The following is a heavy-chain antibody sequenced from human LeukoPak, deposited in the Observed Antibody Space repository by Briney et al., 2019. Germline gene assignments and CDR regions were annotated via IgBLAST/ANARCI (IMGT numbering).Heavy chain of an antibody. CDR2: IDPSESHI. CDR1: GYSFTSNW. Sequence: GGSLRLSCNGSGYSFTSNWISWVRQMPGKGLEWMGRIDPSESHINYSPSFQGHVTISVDKSISTAYLQWSSLRASDTAMYYCARQGRGSYRRDFDYWGQGTLVTVSS. CDR3: ARQGRGSYRRDFDY. J-gene: IGHJ4*02. D-gene: IGHD1-26*01. V-gene: IGHV5-10-1*01.